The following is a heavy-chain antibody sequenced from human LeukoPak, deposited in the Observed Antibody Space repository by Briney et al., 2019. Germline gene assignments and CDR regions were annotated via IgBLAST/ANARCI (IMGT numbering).Heavy chain of an antibody. J-gene: IGHJ6*03. CDR3: ARGGIAAAGPRDYYYYMDV. Sequence: SETLSLTCTVSGGSISSYYWSWIRQPPGKGLEWIGYIYYSGSTNYNPSLKSRVTISVDTSKNQFSLKLSSVTAADTAVYYCARGGIAAAGPRDYYYYMDVWGTGTTVTVSS. CDR1: GGSISSYY. D-gene: IGHD6-13*01. CDR2: IYYSGST. V-gene: IGHV4-59*08.